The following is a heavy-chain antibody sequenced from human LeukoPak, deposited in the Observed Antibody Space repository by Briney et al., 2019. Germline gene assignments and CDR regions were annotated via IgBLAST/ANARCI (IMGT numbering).Heavy chain of an antibody. CDR2: IYHTGST. V-gene: IGHV4-4*02. D-gene: IGHD1-26*01. CDR3: ARGGGRAFHY. Sequence: SETLSLTCTVSGGSISSNNWWNWVRQSPGKGLEWIGEIYHTGSTNNNPSLKSRVTMSVDKSKNQLSLMLSSVTAADTAVYYCARGGGRAFHYWGQGTVVTVSS. CDR1: GGSISSNNW. J-gene: IGHJ4*02.